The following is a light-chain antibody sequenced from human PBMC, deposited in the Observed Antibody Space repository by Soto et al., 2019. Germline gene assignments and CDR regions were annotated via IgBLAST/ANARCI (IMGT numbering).Light chain of an antibody. Sequence: QPVLTQPPSASGTPGQRVTISCSGSSSNIGKNTVNWYQQLPGTAPQLLIYRNNQRPSGVPDRFSGSKSGTSASLTISGLQSDDEADYYCAAWDDGLIGSVAFGGGTKLTVL. CDR2: RNN. CDR1: SSNIGKNT. CDR3: AAWDDGLIGSVA. V-gene: IGLV1-44*01. J-gene: IGLJ2*01.